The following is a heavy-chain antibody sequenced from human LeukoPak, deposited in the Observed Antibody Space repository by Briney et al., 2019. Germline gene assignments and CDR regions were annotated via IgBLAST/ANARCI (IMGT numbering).Heavy chain of an antibody. Sequence: SETLSLTCTVSGYSISSGYYWGWIRQPPGKGLEWIGSIYHSGSTYYNPSLKSRVTISVDTSKNQFTLQLNSVTPEDTAMYFCARARSSFWSNFDFWGQGTLVTVSS. CDR1: GYSISSGYY. V-gene: IGHV4-38-2*02. CDR2: IYHSGST. D-gene: IGHD6-13*01. CDR3: ARARSSFWSNFDF. J-gene: IGHJ4*02.